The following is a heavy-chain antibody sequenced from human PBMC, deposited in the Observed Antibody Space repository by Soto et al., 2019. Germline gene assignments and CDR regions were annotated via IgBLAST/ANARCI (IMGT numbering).Heavy chain of an antibody. CDR3: ARGPFTPTSSYFYYGMDV. J-gene: IGHJ6*02. CDR1: GFTFSDYD. CDR2: IGTAGDT. Sequence: GGSLRLSCAASGFTFSDYDMHWVRQATGEGLEWVSAIGTAGDTYYLGSVKGRFTISRENAKNSLYLQMNSLRAGDTAVYYCARGPFTPTSSYFYYGMDVWGQGTTVTVSS. V-gene: IGHV3-13*04.